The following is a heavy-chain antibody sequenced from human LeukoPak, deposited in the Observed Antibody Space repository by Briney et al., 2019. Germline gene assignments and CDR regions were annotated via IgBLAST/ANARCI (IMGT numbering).Heavy chain of an antibody. V-gene: IGHV3-23*01. CDR3: AKDIAARPSTFDY. CDR1: GFTFSSYA. Sequence: GGSLRLSCAASGFTFSSYAMSWVRQAPGKGLEWVSAISGSGGSTYYADSVKGRFTISRDNSKTTLYLQMNSLRAEDTAVYYCAKDIAARPSTFDYWGQGTLVTVSS. D-gene: IGHD6-6*01. J-gene: IGHJ4*02. CDR2: ISGSGGST.